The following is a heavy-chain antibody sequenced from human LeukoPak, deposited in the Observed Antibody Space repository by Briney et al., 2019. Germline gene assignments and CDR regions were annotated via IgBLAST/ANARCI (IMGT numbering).Heavy chain of an antibody. Sequence: GGSLRLSCAASGFTFSSYSMNWVRQAPGKGLEWVSSISSSSSYIYYADSVKGRFTVSRDNSKNTLYLQMNSLRAEDTAVYYCAKGGRGYSFPFGYRGQGTLVTVSS. CDR3: AKGGRGYSFPFGY. J-gene: IGHJ4*02. CDR1: GFTFSSYS. CDR2: ISSSSSYI. V-gene: IGHV3-21*04. D-gene: IGHD5-18*01.